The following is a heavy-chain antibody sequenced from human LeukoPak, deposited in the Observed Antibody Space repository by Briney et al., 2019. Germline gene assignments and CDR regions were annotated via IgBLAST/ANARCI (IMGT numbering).Heavy chain of an antibody. J-gene: IGHJ5*02. CDR2: FGPEDGET. V-gene: IGHV1-24*01. CDR1: GYTFTGYY. CDR3: ATEKAAPDRFDP. D-gene: IGHD6-13*01. Sequence: ASVKVSCKASGYTFTGYYMYWVRQAPGQGLEWMGGFGPEDGETIYAQKFQGRVTMTEDTSTDTAYMELSSLRSEDTAVYYCATEKAAPDRFDPWGQGTLVTVSS.